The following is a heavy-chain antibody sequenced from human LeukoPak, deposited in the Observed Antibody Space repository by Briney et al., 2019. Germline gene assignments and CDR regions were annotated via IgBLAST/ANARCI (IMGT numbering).Heavy chain of an antibody. CDR2: ISYDGSNK. CDR3: AKDVSRGTVVTLPFDY. J-gene: IGHJ4*02. Sequence: GRSLRLSCAASGFTFSSYGMHWVRQAPGKGLEWVAVISYDGSNKYYADSVKGRFTISRDNSKNTLYLQMNSLRAEDTAVYYCAKDVSRGTVVTLPFDYWGQGTLVTVSS. V-gene: IGHV3-30*18. CDR1: GFTFSSYG. D-gene: IGHD4-23*01.